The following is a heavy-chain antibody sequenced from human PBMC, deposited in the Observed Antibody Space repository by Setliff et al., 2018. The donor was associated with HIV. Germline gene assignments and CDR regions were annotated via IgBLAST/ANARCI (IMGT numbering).Heavy chain of an antibody. J-gene: IGHJ4*02. D-gene: IGHD6-19*01. Sequence: PSETLSLTCAVYGGSFSGYYWSWIRQPPGKGLEWIGEINHSGSTYYHPSLKSRVTISLDTSRNQFSLELTSVTAADTAVYYCARDGGYSGWYCVLGQFDFWGQGTLVTVSS. V-gene: IGHV4-34*01. CDR3: ARDGGYSGWYCVLGQFDF. CDR2: INHSGST. CDR1: GGSFSGYY.